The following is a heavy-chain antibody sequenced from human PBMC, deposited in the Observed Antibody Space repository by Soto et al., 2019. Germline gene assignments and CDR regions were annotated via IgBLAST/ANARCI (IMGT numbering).Heavy chain of an antibody. J-gene: IGHJ4*02. CDR3: ASGQQLVRNY. Sequence: QLQLQESGSGLVKPSQTLSLTCAVSGGSISSGGYSWSWIRQPPGKGLEWIGYIYHSGSTYYNPSLXSGLSIXXDRSKNQFSLKLSSVTAADTAVYYCASGQQLVRNYWGQGTLVTVSS. CDR1: GGSISSGGYS. CDR2: IYHSGST. V-gene: IGHV4-30-2*01. D-gene: IGHD6-13*01.